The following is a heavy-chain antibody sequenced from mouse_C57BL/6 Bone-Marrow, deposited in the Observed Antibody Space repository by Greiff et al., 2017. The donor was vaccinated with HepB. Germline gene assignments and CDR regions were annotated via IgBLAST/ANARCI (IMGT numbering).Heavy chain of an antibody. J-gene: IGHJ4*01. D-gene: IGHD2-4*01. Sequence: VQLQQSGPELVKPGASVKISCKASGYSFTSYYIHWVKQRPGQGLEWIGWIYPGSGNTKYNEKFKGKATLTADTSSSTAYMQLSSLTSEDSAVYYCAPYYDYDGDYAMDYWGQGTSVTVSS. CDR2: IYPGSGNT. V-gene: IGHV1-66*01. CDR3: APYYDYDGDYAMDY. CDR1: GYSFTSYY.